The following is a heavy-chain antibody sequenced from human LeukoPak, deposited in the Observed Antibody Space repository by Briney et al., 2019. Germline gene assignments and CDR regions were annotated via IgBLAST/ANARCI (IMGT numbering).Heavy chain of an antibody. CDR1: GYTFSSYE. V-gene: IGHV1-8*01. J-gene: IGHJ5*02. CDR2: MNPNSGNT. Sequence: GASVKVSCKTSGYTFSSYEINWVRQSPGQGLEWMGWMNPNSGNTAYAQKFQGRVTMTRDASIRTAYMELSSLRSEDTAVYYCVRLFVQEPSGWFDPWGQGTLVTVSS. D-gene: IGHD3-10*01. CDR3: VRLFVQEPSGWFDP.